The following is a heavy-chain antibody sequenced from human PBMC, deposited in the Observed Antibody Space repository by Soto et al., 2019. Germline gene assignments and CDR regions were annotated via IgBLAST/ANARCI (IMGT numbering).Heavy chain of an antibody. Sequence: SETLSLTCTVSGGSISSYSWSWIRQPAGKGLEWIGRMYTSGSTNYNPSLKSRVTMSVDTSKNQFSLKLSSVTAADTAVYYCARAGWEMATIGYFDYWGQGTLVTVSS. CDR1: GGSISSYS. D-gene: IGHD5-12*01. J-gene: IGHJ4*02. CDR2: MYTSGST. CDR3: ARAGWEMATIGYFDY. V-gene: IGHV4-4*07.